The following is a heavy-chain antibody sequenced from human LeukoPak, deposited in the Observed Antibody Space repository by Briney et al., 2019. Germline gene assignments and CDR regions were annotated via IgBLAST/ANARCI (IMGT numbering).Heavy chain of an antibody. CDR1: GYSISRGYY. CDR2: IYHSGST. CDR3: ARALPRYSSSWYRPYYFDY. Sequence: SETLSLTCTVSGYSISRGYYWGWIRQPPGKGLEWIGSIYHSGSTYYNPSLKSRVTISVDTTKNQFSLKLSSVPAADTAVYYCARALPRYSSSWYRPYYFDYWGQGTLVTVSS. D-gene: IGHD6-13*01. J-gene: IGHJ4*02. V-gene: IGHV4-38-2*02.